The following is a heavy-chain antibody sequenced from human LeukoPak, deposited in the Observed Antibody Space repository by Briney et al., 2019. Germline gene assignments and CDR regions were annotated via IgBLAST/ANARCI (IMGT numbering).Heavy chain of an antibody. CDR3: AKDPTAPGTAEYFQH. CDR1: GFTFGDYS. J-gene: IGHJ1*01. CDR2: ISGSGGST. V-gene: IGHV3-23*01. D-gene: IGHD1-7*01. Sequence: PGGSLRLSCTASGFTFGDYSMSWFRQAPGKGLEWVSAISGSGGSTYYADSVKGRFTMSRDNSKNTLYLQMNSLRAEDTAVYYCAKDPTAPGTAEYFQHWGQGTLVTVSS.